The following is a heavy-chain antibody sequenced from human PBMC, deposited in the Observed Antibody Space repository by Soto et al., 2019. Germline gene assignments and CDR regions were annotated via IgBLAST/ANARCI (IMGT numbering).Heavy chain of an antibody. CDR3: ATKNVATPGNY. D-gene: IGHD2-15*01. Sequence: QVQLQESGPGLVEPSGTLSLTCAVSLVSISSGDWWRWVRQPPGRGLEYIGEISHSGTTNYNPSLESRLTISLDASKNQFSLKLTSVTAADTAVYYCATKNVATPGNYWGQGTLVIVSS. CDR1: LVSISSGDW. J-gene: IGHJ4*02. V-gene: IGHV4-4*02. CDR2: ISHSGTT.